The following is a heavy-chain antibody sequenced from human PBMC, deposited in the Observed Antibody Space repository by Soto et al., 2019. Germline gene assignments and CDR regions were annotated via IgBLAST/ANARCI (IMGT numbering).Heavy chain of an antibody. D-gene: IGHD3-10*01. CDR1: EFTFSTHA. J-gene: IGHJ3*02. Sequence: EVQLLESGGGLVQPGGSLRLSCAASEFTFSTHAMSWVRQAPGKGLEWVSAVSGPDGATYYTDSVKGRFTISRDSSKNSHYLQMNSLRAEDTAVYYGSKPVYIRRGNRFDIWGQGTTVTVSS. CDR3: SKPVYIRRGNRFDI. CDR2: VSGPDGAT. V-gene: IGHV3-23*01.